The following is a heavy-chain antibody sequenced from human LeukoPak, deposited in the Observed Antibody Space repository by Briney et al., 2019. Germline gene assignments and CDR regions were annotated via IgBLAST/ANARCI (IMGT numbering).Heavy chain of an antibody. D-gene: IGHD6-13*01. CDR3: ARDPPGIAASGTYY. J-gene: IGHJ4*02. CDR1: GFSVSNNY. CDR2: IYSRGGT. Sequence: GGSLRLSCAVSGFSVSNNYMNWVRQAPGKGLEWVSLIYSRGGTSYADSVKGRFTISRDSSKNTLFLQMNSLRVEDTAVYYCARDPPGIAASGTYYWGQGTPVTVSS. V-gene: IGHV3-53*01.